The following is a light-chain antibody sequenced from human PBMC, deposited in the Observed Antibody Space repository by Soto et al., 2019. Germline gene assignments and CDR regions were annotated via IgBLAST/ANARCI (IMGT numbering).Light chain of an antibody. V-gene: IGKV2-24*01. Sequence: EIVLTQTPLLSPVTLGQPASISCRSSRSLVASAGNAYLTWLHQRPGQHPRPLIYKVSQRLSGVPGRFSGSGAGTAFTLHISRVEAEDVGTYFCIHATQLLTFGQGTRLDIK. CDR2: KVS. J-gene: IGKJ5*01. CDR3: IHATQLLT. CDR1: RSLVASAGNAY.